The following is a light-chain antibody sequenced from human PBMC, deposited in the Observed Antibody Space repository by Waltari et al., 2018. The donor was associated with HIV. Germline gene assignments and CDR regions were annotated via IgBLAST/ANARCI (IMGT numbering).Light chain of an antibody. CDR3: ASWDARLNGGV. Sequence: QSVLTQPSSASGTLGQRVSILCSGRSSNLGGETVNWYQQLPGAAPKLLIYSNDQRPSGVPDRFSCSKSGTSASLVITGLRSEDEAYYYCASWDARLNGGVFGGGTKLTVL. CDR1: SSNLGGET. J-gene: IGLJ2*01. V-gene: IGLV1-44*01. CDR2: SND.